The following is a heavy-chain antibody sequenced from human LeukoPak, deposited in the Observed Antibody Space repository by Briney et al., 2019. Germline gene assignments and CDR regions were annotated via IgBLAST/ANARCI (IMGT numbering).Heavy chain of an antibody. CDR1: GGSISSSSYY. V-gene: IGHV4-39*07. J-gene: IGHJ4*02. D-gene: IGHD5-24*01. CDR2: IYSSGST. CDR3: ARTRGDGHFDY. Sequence: PSETLSLTCTVSGGSISSSSYYWGWLRQPPGKGLEWIGSIYSSGSTNYNPSLKSRVAISIDTSKNQFSLNLGSVTAADTAVYYCARTRGDGHFDYWGQGTLVTVSS.